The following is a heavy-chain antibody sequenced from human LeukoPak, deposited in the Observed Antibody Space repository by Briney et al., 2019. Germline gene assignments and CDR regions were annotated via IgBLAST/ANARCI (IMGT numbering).Heavy chain of an antibody. V-gene: IGHV1-69*04. D-gene: IGHD3-22*01. J-gene: IGHJ4*02. CDR2: IIPILGIA. CDR1: GGTFSSYA. Sequence: SVKVSCKASGGTFSSYAISWVRQAPGQGLEWMGRIIPILGIANYAQKFQGRVTITADKSTSTAYMELSSLRSEDTAVYYCARDLPYYDSSGCYDYWGQGTLVTVSS. CDR3: ARDLPYYDSSGCYDY.